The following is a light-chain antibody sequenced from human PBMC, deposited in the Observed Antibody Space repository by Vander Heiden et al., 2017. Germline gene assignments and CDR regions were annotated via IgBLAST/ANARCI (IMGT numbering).Light chain of an antibody. Sequence: EIVLTQSPATPSLSPGERATLSCRASQSVSSYLAWYQQKPGQAPRLLIYYASNRATGIPARFSGSGSGTDFTLTISSLEPEDFAVYYCQQRSNWPPFTFGPGTKVDIK. CDR3: QQRSNWPPFT. V-gene: IGKV3-11*01. CDR1: QSVSSY. CDR2: YAS. J-gene: IGKJ3*01.